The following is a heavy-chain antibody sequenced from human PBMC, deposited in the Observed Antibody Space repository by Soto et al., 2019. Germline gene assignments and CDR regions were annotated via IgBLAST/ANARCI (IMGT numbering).Heavy chain of an antibody. CDR2: ISSSSSTI. CDR3: ARETSVPTPPVEPFDY. J-gene: IGHJ4*02. V-gene: IGHV3-48*01. CDR1: GFTFSSYS. Sequence: PGGSLRLSNAAAGFTFSSYSMNWVRQAPGKGLEWVSYISSSSSTIYYADSVKGRFTISRDNAKNSLYLQMNSLRAEDTAVYYCARETSVPTPPVEPFDYWGQGTLVTVSS. D-gene: IGHD4-4*01.